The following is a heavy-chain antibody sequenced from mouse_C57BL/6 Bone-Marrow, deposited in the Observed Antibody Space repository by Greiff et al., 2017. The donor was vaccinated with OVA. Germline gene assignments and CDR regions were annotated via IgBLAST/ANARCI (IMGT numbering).Heavy chain of an antibody. CDR2: IDPSDSNT. CDR3: ESIGCGSEYYALDY. CDR1: GYTFTSYC. J-gene: IGHJ4*01. V-gene: IGHV1-69*01. Sequence: VQLQQSGAELVMPGASVKLSCKASGYTFTSYCMHWVKQRPGQGLEWIGEIDPSDSNTNYNQKFKGKATLTVDKSSSTAYMQLTSLTSEDSAVSEGESIGCGSEYYALDYWGQGTSVTVSS. D-gene: IGHD1-1*01.